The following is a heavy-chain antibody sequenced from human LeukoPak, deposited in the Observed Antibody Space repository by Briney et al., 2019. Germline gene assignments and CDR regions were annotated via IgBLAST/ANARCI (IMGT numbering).Heavy chain of an antibody. J-gene: IGHJ4*02. CDR3: ARLGSVAMPFDY. CDR1: GGSMNNYY. D-gene: IGHD2-2*01. Sequence: PSETLSLTCTVSGGSMNNYYWNWIRQPPGKGLEWIGYSYYSGSTNYNPSLKSRVNISVDTSKNQFSLNLSSATAADTAVYYCARLGSVAMPFDYWGQGTLVTVSS. V-gene: IGHV4-59*08. CDR2: SYYSGST.